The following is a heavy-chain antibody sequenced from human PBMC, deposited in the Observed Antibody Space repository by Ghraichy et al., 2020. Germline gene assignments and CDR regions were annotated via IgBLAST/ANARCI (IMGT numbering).Heavy chain of an antibody. CDR2: INPNSGGT. CDR1: GYTFTGYY. V-gene: IGHV1-2*02. D-gene: IGHD3-3*01. CDR3: ARRGLSGPDNNYYYYGMVV. Sequence: ASVKVSCKASGYTFTGYYMHWVRQAPGQGLEWMGWINPNSGGTNYAQKFQGRVTMTRDTSISTAYMELSRLRSDDTAVYYCARRGLSGPDNNYYYYGMVVWGEGTTVTVSS. J-gene: IGHJ6*02.